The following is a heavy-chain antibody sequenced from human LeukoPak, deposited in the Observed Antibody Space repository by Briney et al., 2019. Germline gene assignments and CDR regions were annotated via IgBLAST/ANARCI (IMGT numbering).Heavy chain of an antibody. CDR1: GYSFASPW. V-gene: IGHV5-51*01. CDR2: IYPDDSHT. CDR3: ARHGHCTNGVCYSNYYYHMDV. Sequence: GESLKISCKGSGYSFASPWIGWVRQMPGKGLEWMGIIYPDDSHTRYSPSFEGQITISVDKSISTAYLQWSSLKASDTAVYYCARHGHCTNGVCYSNYYYHMDVWGKGTTVTVSS. J-gene: IGHJ6*03. D-gene: IGHD2-8*01.